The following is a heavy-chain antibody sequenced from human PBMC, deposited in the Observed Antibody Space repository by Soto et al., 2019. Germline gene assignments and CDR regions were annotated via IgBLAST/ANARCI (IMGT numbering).Heavy chain of an antibody. J-gene: IGHJ3*02. CDR3: AKDWRASLPGDAFDI. V-gene: IGHV3-30*18. CDR2: ITYDGSNK. Sequence: QVQLVESGGGVVQPGRSLRLSCAASGFTFSSYGMHWVRQAPGKGLEWVGVITYDGSNKFYADSVKGRFTISRENSKNTLYRQINSLRAEDAAVYYCAKDWRASLPGDAFDIWGQGTMVTVSS. CDR1: GFTFSSYG. D-gene: IGHD2-15*01.